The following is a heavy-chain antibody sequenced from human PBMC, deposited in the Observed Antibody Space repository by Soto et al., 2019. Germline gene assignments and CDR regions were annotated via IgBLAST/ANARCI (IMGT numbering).Heavy chain of an antibody. CDR1: GFSLDRSGGGGFSFTTSGVG. CDR3: VHITWRYIDWLLPN. CDR2: IYWDDAK. J-gene: IGHJ1*01. D-gene: IGHD3-9*01. V-gene: IGHV2-5*02. Sequence: SGATRMNPTQTLTLTCDLSGFSLDRSGGGGFSFTTSGVGVGWIRQPPGKALEWVALIYWDDAKRYTQSLKSRLPITKDTSKNQVVLTMADMDPVDTATYFCVHITWRYIDWLLPNWGPG.